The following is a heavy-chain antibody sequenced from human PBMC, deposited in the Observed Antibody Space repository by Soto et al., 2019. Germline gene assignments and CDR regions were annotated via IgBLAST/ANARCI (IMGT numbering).Heavy chain of an antibody. D-gene: IGHD3-9*01. J-gene: IGHJ3*01. CDR2: IHYSETT. CDR1: GDSISESGYY. CDR3: ARARGQRYRNAFLV. Sequence: SETLSLGCTVSGDSISESGYYGGWLRQPPGGRLEWLGSIHYSETTYDSSSLKGRATISVDTSQNLISLNLKSATAADTAVYFCARARGQRYRNAFLVWGQGTMVT. V-gene: IGHV4-39*01.